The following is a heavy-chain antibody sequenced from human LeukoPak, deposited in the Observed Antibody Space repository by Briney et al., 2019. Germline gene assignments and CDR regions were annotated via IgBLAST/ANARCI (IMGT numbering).Heavy chain of an antibody. Sequence: GRSLRLSCAASGFTFDDYAMHWVRQAPGKGLEWVSGISWNSGSIGYADSVKGRFTISRDNAKNSLYLQMNSLRAEDTAVYYCARDRGIGNYFDYWGQGTLVTVSS. CDR2: ISWNSGSI. CDR3: ARDRGIGNYFDY. V-gene: IGHV3-9*01. J-gene: IGHJ4*02. CDR1: GFTFDDYA. D-gene: IGHD3-16*01.